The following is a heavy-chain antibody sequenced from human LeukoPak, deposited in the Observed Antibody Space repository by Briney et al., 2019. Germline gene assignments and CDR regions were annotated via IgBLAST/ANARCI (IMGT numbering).Heavy chain of an antibody. CDR1: GFTFTSYS. CDR2: TSDRGNYT. J-gene: IGHJ4*02. CDR3: AKKAQYNGNYPLDY. V-gene: IGHV3-23*01. D-gene: IGHD1-26*01. Sequence: GSLRLSCAASGFTFTSYSMSWVRQAPGKGLEWVSGTSDRGNYTYYADSVKGRFTISRDNSKNTLYLQMNSLRAEDTALYFCAKKAQYNGNYPLDYWAREPWSPSPQ.